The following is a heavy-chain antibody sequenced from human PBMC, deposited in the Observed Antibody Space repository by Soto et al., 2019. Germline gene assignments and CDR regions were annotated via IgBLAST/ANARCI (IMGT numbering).Heavy chain of an antibody. V-gene: IGHV3-30*18. CDR1: GFTFSNFA. CDR2: ISFDGSNK. Sequence: QVHLVESGGGVVQPGRSLRLSCAASGFTFSNFAMHWVRQAPGKGLEWVALISFDGSNKYYADSVKGRFTISRDKSTNTLYLQMNTLRADDSAVYYRAKSLGEGPHYYFYMDVWGKGTTVTVSS. CDR3: AKSLGEGPHYYFYMDV. J-gene: IGHJ6*03.